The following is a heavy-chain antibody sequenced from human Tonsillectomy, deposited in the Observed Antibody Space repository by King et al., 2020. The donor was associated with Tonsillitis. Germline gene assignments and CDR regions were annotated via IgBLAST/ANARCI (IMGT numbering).Heavy chain of an antibody. J-gene: IGHJ5*02. D-gene: IGHD2/OR15-2a*01. V-gene: IGHV4-59*08. CDR2: IYSSGST. CDR1: GGSISSYY. Sequence: QLQESGPGLVKPSETLSLTCTVSGGSISSYYWSWIRQPPGKGLEWIGYIYSSGSTNYSPSLRSRVTISVDTSNNQFSLKLTSVTAADTAVYYCARLFFGRFDPWGQGTLVTVSS. CDR3: ARLFFGRFDP.